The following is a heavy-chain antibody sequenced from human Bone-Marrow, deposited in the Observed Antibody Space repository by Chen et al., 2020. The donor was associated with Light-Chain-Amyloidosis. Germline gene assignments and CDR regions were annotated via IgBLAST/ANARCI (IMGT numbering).Heavy chain of an antibody. D-gene: IGHD6-19*01. J-gene: IGHJ4*02. CDR3: TRVPSYRSGWSR. V-gene: IGHV3-43*02. Sequence: EVQLVESGGGVVQPGGSLRLSCDASGFSFDDYAMHWVRQAPGKGLEWVSLISGDAASTDYADSVRGRFTISRDNSKNSLYLQMNSLRTDDTALYYCTRVPSYRSGWSRWGQGTLVTVSS. CDR2: ISGDAAST. CDR1: GFSFDDYA.